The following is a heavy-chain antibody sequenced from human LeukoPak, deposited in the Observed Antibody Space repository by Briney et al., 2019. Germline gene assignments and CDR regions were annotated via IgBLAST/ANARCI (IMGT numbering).Heavy chain of an antibody. V-gene: IGHV4-4*09. Sequence: SETLSLTCTVSGDSINDHYWSWIRQPPGEGLEWIGYIYSSVNTNYNPSLKSRGTISIDTSKSQFSLKLTSVTAADTGVYYCARQRCSGNTCYRVDQLYYMDVWGKGTTVTVSS. J-gene: IGHJ6*03. CDR1: GDSINDHY. D-gene: IGHD2-15*01. CDR3: ARQRCSGNTCYRVDQLYYMDV. CDR2: IYSSVNT.